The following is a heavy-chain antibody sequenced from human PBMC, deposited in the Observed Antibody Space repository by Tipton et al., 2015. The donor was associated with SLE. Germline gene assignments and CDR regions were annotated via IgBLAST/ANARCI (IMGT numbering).Heavy chain of an antibody. CDR2: IIPIFGTA. Sequence: QSGAEVKKPGSSVKVSCKASGGTFSSYAISWVRQAPGQGLEWMGGIIPIFGTANYAQKFQGRVTITTDESTSTAYMELSSLRSEDTAVYYCAKDIAVAGRYYYYYGMDVWGQGTTVTVSS. J-gene: IGHJ6*02. CDR1: GGTFSSYA. V-gene: IGHV1-69*05. CDR3: AKDIAVAGRYYYYYGMDV. D-gene: IGHD6-19*01.